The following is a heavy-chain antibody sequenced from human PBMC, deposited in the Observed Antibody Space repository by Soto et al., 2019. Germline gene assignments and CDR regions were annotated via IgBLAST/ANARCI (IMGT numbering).Heavy chain of an antibody. CDR2: LYYSGTT. D-gene: IGHD2-15*01. CDR1: GGSVSSSSYY. J-gene: IGHJ4*02. Sequence: QLQLQESGPGLVKPSETLSLTCTVSGGSVSSSSYYWGWIRQPPGKGLEWSGNLYYSGTTNDNPALKRRVTISVDTSKNQFSRKLSSVTGADTAVYYCARQGGGGRSFDYWGQGTLVTVSS. CDR3: ARQGGGGRSFDY. V-gene: IGHV4-39*01.